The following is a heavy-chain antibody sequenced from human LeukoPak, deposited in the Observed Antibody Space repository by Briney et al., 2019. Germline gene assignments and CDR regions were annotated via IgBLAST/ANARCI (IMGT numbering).Heavy chain of an antibody. CDR3: ARRWPARDAVMVSTMIKWYFDL. D-gene: IGHD5-24*01. J-gene: IGHJ2*01. CDR2: INSNGGST. V-gene: IGHV3-64*01. CDR1: GFTFSSYA. Sequence: GGSLRLSCAASGFTFSSYAMHWVRQAPGKGLEYVSGINSNGGSTYYTNSVKGRFTISRDNSKNTLYLQMGSLRAEDMAVYYCARRWPARDAVMVSTMIKWYFDLWGRGTLVTVSS.